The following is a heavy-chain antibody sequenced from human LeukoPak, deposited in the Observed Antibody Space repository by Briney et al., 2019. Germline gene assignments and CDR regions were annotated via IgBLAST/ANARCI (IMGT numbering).Heavy chain of an antibody. D-gene: IGHD5-18*01. CDR1: GGSISSSSYY. V-gene: IGHV4-61*02. CDR2: IYTSGSS. CDR3: ARDLYGYYWFEP. Sequence: SQTLSRTCTVSGGSISSSSYYWSWIRQPAGKGLEWIGRIYTSGSSNYNPSLKSRVTISVDTSKNQFSLKLSSVAAADTAVYYCARDLYGYYWFEPWGQGTLVTVSS. J-gene: IGHJ5*02.